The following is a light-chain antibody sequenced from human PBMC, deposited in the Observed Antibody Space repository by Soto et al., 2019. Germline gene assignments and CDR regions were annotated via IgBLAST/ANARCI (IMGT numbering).Light chain of an antibody. CDR3: QQYAASPWA. Sequence: ELVLTQSPGTLSSSPGERVILSCRASQSVSDNYLAWYQQKPGQRPRLLLYAASSRATGIPDRFSGSGSVTDFTFAISGLEPEDVAVYYCQQYAASPWAFGQWTKVEI. V-gene: IGKV3-20*01. CDR2: AAS. J-gene: IGKJ1*01. CDR1: QSVSDNY.